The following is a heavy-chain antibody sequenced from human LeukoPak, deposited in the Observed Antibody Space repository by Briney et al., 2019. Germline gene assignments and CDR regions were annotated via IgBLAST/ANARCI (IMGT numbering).Heavy chain of an antibody. CDR1: GGSISSYY. Sequence: SSETLSLTCTASGGSISSYYWSWIRQPPGKGLEWIGYIYYSGSTNYNPSLKSRVTISVDTSKNQFSLKLSSVTAADTAVYYCAKHYMGSPYNRAVDYWGQGTLVTVSS. CDR3: AKHYMGSPYNRAVDY. D-gene: IGHD3-10*01. CDR2: IYYSGST. J-gene: IGHJ4*02. V-gene: IGHV4-59*08.